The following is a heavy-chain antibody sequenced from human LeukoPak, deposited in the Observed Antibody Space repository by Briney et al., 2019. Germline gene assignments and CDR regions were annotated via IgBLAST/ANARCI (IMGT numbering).Heavy chain of an antibody. Sequence: GASVKVSCKASGYTFTGYYMHWVRQAPGQGLEWMGWINPNSGGTNYAQKFQGRVTMTRGTSISTAYMELSRLRSDDTAVYYCARVPRVAATFWFDPWGQGTLVTVSS. J-gene: IGHJ5*02. D-gene: IGHD2-15*01. CDR1: GYTFTGYY. CDR2: INPNSGGT. V-gene: IGHV1-2*02. CDR3: ARVPRVAATFWFDP.